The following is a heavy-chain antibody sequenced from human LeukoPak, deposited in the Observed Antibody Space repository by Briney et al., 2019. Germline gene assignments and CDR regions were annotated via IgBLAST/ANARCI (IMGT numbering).Heavy chain of an antibody. Sequence: GGSLRLPCTASGFTFGDRAMSWVRQAPGKGLEWLGFIRSKAYGGTTEYAASAKGRFTISRDDSKSIAYLQMNSLTTEDTAVYYCSRGPTQQWLYSGTDAWGQGTTVIVSS. CDR3: SRGPTQQWLYSGTDA. J-gene: IGHJ6*02. CDR2: IRSKAYGGTT. D-gene: IGHD5-18*01. CDR1: GFTFGDRA. V-gene: IGHV3-49*04.